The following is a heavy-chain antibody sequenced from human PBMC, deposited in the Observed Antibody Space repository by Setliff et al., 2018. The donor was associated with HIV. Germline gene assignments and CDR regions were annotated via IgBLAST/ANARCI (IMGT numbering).Heavy chain of an antibody. J-gene: IGHJ3*02. V-gene: IGHV3-23*01. D-gene: IGHD4-4*01. CDR2: IIGSGGTT. CDR3: VKDFFCCPYDCSYNAFHI. CDR1: CFTYRSYA. Sequence: GGSLILSCPASCFTYRSYAMNWVRQAPGKGLEWVSIIIGSGGTTDYADSVKGRFTIPRDNYKNTLYLEMNGLRVEDTALYFCVKDFFCCPYDCSYNAFHIWGQGTLVTVSS.